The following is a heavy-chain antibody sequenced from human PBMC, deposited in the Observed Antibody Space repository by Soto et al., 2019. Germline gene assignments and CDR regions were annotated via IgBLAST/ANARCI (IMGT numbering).Heavy chain of an antibody. CDR2: VSSGSGHI. D-gene: IGHD6-6*01. V-gene: IGHV3-21*01. Sequence: GGSLRLSCIASGFSFSSYEMNWVRQAPGKGLQWVSSVSSGSGHIYYADSVKGRFTVSRDNAKNSLFLQMDSLRAEDTAVYYCARALLSRSSRGDWFDPWGQGTLVTVSS. CDR1: GFSFSSYE. J-gene: IGHJ5*02. CDR3: ARALLSRSSRGDWFDP.